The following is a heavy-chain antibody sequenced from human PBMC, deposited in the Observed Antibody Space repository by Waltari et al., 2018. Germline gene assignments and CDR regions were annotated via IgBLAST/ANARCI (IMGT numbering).Heavy chain of an antibody. J-gene: IGHJ4*02. V-gene: IGHV3-30*02. CDR2: IRYDGNNK. D-gene: IGHD1-26*01. CDR3: AKEDGVGPTTTSFNY. Sequence: QVQLVESGGGVVQSGGSLRLSFAASGFTFGDYCFHWVLQAPGKGLEWVAFIRYDGNNKYYADSVKGRFTISRDNSKNTLYLQMDSLRVEDTAVYYCAKEDGVGPTTTSFNYWGQGTLVTVSS. CDR1: GFTFGDYC.